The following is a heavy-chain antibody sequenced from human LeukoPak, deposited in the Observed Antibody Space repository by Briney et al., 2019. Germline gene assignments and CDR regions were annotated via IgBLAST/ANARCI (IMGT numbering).Heavy chain of an antibody. CDR1: GFTFSSYA. V-gene: IGHV3-30*04. CDR3: ARGTPTRRNYYDSSGYYYGCYFDY. CDR2: ISYDGSNK. D-gene: IGHD3-22*01. Sequence: GRSLRLSCAASGFTFSSYAMHWVRQAPGKGLEWVAVISYDGSNKYYADSVKGRFTISRDNAKNSLYLQMNSLRAEDTAVYYCARGTPTRRNYYDSSGYYYGCYFDYWGQGTLVTVSS. J-gene: IGHJ4*02.